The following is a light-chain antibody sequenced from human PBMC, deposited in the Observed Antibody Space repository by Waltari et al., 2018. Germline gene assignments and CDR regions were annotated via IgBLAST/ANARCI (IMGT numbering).Light chain of an antibody. J-gene: IGLJ2*01. CDR3: AAWDDSLNGQVV. V-gene: IGLV1-44*01. CDR2: SNK. CDR1: SSNIGSNT. Sequence: QSVLTQPPSASGTPGQRVTISCSGSSSNIGSNTVNWYQKLPGTAPKLLIYSNKHRPYWVPDRFSGSKSGTSASLAISGLQSADEDDYYCAAWDDSLNGQVVFGGGTKLTVL.